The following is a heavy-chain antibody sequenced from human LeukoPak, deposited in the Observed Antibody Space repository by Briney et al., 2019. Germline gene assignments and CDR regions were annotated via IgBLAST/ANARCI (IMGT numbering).Heavy chain of an antibody. CDR1: GYTFTSYY. CDR3: ARGPYYYDSSGYYDDAFDI. V-gene: IGHV1-46*01. Sequence: GASVKVSCKASGYTFTSYYMHWVRQAPGQGLEWMGIINPSGGSTSYAQKFQGRVTMTRDMSTSTVYMELSSLRSEDTAVYYCARGPYYYDSSGYYDDAFDIWGQGTMVTVSS. J-gene: IGHJ3*02. D-gene: IGHD3-22*01. CDR2: INPSGGST.